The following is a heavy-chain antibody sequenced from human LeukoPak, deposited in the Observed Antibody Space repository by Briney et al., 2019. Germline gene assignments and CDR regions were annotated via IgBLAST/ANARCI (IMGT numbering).Heavy chain of an antibody. CDR3: AGHLSGDDSTNY. CDR2: LYYSGNS. J-gene: IGHJ4*02. CDR1: GDSFSDRSNY. V-gene: IGHV4-39*01. Sequence: SETLPLTCSVSGDSFSDRSNYWGWIRQPPGRALEWIGSLYYSGNSYFNPSFKSRVSVSVDTSKNQFSLKLNSVTAADTAVYYCAGHLSGDDSTNYWGQGTLVIVSS. D-gene: IGHD5-12*01.